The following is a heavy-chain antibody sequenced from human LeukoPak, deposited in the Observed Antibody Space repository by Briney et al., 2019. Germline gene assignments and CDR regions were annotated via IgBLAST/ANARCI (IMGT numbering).Heavy chain of an antibody. CDR3: ARGDFWSGSVIDY. D-gene: IGHD3-3*01. V-gene: IGHV4-34*01. J-gene: IGHJ4*02. Sequence: SETLSLTCAVYGGSFSGYYWSWIRQPPGKGLEWIGEINHSGSTNYNPSLKSRVTISVDTSKNQFSLKLSSVTAAGTAVYYCARGDFWSGSVIDYWGQGTLVTVSS. CDR2: INHSGST. CDR1: GGSFSGYY.